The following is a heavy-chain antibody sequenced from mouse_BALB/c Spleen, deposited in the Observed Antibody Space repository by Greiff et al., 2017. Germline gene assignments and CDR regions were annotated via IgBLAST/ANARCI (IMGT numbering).Heavy chain of an antibody. Sequence: DVKLVESGGDLVKPGGSLKLSCAASGFTFSSYGMSWVRQTPDKRLEWVATISSGGSYTYYPDSVKGRFTISRDNAKNTLYLQMSSLKSEDTAMYYCARPLELGWYFDVWGAGTTVTVSS. V-gene: IGHV5-6*02. J-gene: IGHJ1*01. CDR1: GFTFSSYG. CDR2: ISSGGSYT. D-gene: IGHD4-1*01. CDR3: ARPLELGWYFDV.